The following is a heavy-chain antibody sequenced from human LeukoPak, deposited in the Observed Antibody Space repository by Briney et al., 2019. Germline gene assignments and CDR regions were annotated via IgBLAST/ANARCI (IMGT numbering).Heavy chain of an antibody. CDR3: AKDKVSTYYYDSSGYYYFDY. CDR1: GFTFSSYA. D-gene: IGHD3-22*01. CDR2: ISGSGGST. Sequence: GGSLRLSCAASGFTFSSYAMSWVRQAPGKGLEWVSAISGSGGSTYYADSVKGRFTISRDNPKNTLYLQMNSLRAEDTAVYYCAKDKVSTYYYDSSGYYYFDYWGQGTLVTVSS. J-gene: IGHJ4*02. V-gene: IGHV3-23*01.